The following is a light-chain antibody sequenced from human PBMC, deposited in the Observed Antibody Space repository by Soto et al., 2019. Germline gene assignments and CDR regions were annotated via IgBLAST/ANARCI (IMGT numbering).Light chain of an antibody. CDR2: RNN. CDR3: AAWDDSLSGLVV. V-gene: IGLV1-47*01. J-gene: IGLJ2*01. CDR1: SSNIGSNY. Sequence: QSVLTQPPSASGTPGQRVTISCSGSSSNIGSNYVYWYQQLPGTAPKLLIYRNNQRPSGVPDRFSGSKSGTSASLAISGLRSEDEADYYCAAWDDSLSGLVVFGGGTKVTGL.